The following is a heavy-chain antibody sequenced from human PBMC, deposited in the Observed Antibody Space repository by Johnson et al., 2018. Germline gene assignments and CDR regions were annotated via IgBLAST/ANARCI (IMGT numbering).Heavy chain of an antibody. CDR2: ISSSRNYI. Sequence: VQLVESGGGLVKPGGSXRLSCAASGFTFSSYSMNWVRQAPGKGLEWVTSISSSRNYISYDDSVKGRFTISRDNAKNSLYLQMNSLRAEDTALYYFAKAPATLFGVVTMHAFDIWGQGTMVTVSS. CDR1: GFTFSSYS. J-gene: IGHJ3*02. D-gene: IGHD3-3*01. V-gene: IGHV3-21*01. CDR3: AKAPATLFGVVTMHAFDI.